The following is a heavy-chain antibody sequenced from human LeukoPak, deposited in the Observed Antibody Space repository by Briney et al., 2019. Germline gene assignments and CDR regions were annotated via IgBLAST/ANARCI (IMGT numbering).Heavy chain of an antibody. D-gene: IGHD2-8*01. CDR1: GYTFTSYY. V-gene: IGHV1-46*01. J-gene: IGHJ6*02. CDR2: INPSGGST. Sequence: GASVKVSCKASGYTFTSYYMHWVRQAPGQGLEWMGIINPSGGSTSYAQKFRGRVTMTRDMSTSTVYMELSSLRSEDTAVYYCAREDVVLVDAVRYYYYGMDVWGQGTTVTVSS. CDR3: AREDVVLVDAVRYYYYGMDV.